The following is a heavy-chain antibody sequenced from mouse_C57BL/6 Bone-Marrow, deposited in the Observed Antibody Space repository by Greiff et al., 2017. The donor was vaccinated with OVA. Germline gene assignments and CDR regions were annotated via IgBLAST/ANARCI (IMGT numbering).Heavy chain of an antibody. J-gene: IGHJ2*01. D-gene: IGHD1-1*01. CDR3: ARTHYYGSSNYFDY. V-gene: IGHV1-61*01. CDR2: IYPSDSET. CDR1: GYTFTSYW. Sequence: QVQLQQPGAELVRPGSSVKLSCKASGYTFTSYWMDWVKQRPGQGLEWIGNIYPSDSETHYNQKFKDKATLTVDKSSSTAYMQLSSLTSEDSAVYYCARTHYYGSSNYFDYWGQGTTLTVSS.